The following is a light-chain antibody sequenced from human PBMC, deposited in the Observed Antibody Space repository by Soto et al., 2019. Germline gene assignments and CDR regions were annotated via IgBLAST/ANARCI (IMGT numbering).Light chain of an antibody. Sequence: QSALTQPPSASGSPGQSVTISCTGINSYVGVYNSVSWYQQEPGKAPKLIIYQVTERPSGVPDRFSCSKSGNTASLTVSGLQTDDEADYYCSSYAGSSTVFGGGTKLTVL. CDR2: QVT. CDR3: SSYAGSSTV. J-gene: IGLJ2*01. V-gene: IGLV2-8*01. CDR1: NSYVGVYNS.